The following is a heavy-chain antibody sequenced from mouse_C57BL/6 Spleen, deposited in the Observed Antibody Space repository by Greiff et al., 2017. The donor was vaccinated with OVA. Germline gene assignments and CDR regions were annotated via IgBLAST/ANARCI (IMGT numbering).Heavy chain of an antibody. J-gene: IGHJ4*01. D-gene: IGHD2-1*01. V-gene: IGHV1-26*01. CDR2: INPNNGGT. CDR3: ARSGGNYGGMDY. CDR1: GYTFTDYY. Sequence: EVKLQQSGPELVKPGASVKISCKASGYTFTDYYMNWVKQSHGKSLEWIGDINPNNGGTSYNQKFKGKATLTVDKSSSTAYMELRSLTSEDSAVYYCARSGGNYGGMDYWGQGTSVTVSS.